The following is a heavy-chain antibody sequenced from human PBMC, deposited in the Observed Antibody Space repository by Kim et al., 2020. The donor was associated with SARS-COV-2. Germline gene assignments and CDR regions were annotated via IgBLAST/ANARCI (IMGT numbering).Heavy chain of an antibody. CDR1: GFTFSSYS. CDR3: ARYTDYADYPYFNH. Sequence: GGSLRLSCAASGFTFSSYSMNWVRQAPGKGLEWVAVITCDGSNKYYADSVKGRFTISRDNSKNTLYLQMNSLRAEDTAVYYCARYTDYADYPYFNHLCQG. D-gene: IGHD2-2*01. J-gene: IGHJ4*02. CDR2: ITCDGSNK. V-gene: IGHV3-33*05.